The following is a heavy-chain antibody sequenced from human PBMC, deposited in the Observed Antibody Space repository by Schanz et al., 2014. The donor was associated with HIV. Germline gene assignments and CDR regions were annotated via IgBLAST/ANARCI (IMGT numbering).Heavy chain of an antibody. CDR1: GFTFSSSG. CDR3: ARGRKTRSFWGGFDY. CDR2: MWYDESHK. D-gene: IGHD1-26*01. Sequence: QVQLVESGGGVVQPGRSLRLSCTASGFTFSSSGMHWVRQAPGKGLEWVAAMWYDESHKGYADSVKGRFTISRDNSKNTLYLEMNSLRPEDTAVYYCARGRKTRSFWGGFDYWGQGTLVTVSS. V-gene: IGHV3-33*01. J-gene: IGHJ4*02.